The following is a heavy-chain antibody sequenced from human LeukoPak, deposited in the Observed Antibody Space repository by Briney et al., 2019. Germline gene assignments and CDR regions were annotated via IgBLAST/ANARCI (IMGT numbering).Heavy chain of an antibody. V-gene: IGHV1-2*02. J-gene: IGHJ4*02. CDR2: INPNSGGT. Sequence: ASVKVSCKASGYTFTGYYMHWVRQAPGQGLEWVGWINPNSGGTNYAQKFQGRVTMTRDTSISTAYMELSRLRSDDTAVYYCAREDCSSTSCHGGFDYWGQGTLVTVSS. D-gene: IGHD2-2*01. CDR1: GYTFTGYY. CDR3: AREDCSSTSCHGGFDY.